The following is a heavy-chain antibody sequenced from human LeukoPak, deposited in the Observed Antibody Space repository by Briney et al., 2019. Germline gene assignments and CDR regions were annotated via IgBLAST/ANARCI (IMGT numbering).Heavy chain of an antibody. V-gene: IGHV3-48*04. CDR3: ASLSYGGNSDY. Sequence: PGGSLRLSCAASGFAASGFTFSTFGMHWVRQAPGKGLEWVSYISSSSSTTKYADSVKGRFTISRDNAKNSLYLQMNSLRAEDTAVYYCASLSYGGNSDYWGQGTLVTVSS. J-gene: IGHJ4*02. CDR2: ISSSSSTT. CDR1: GFAASGFTFSTFG. D-gene: IGHD4-23*01.